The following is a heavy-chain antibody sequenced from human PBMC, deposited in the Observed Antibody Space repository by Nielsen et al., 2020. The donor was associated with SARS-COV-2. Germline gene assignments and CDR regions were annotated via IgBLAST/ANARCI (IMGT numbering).Heavy chain of an antibody. CDR2: IKSKTDGGTT. CDR3: TTTMTTVVTPLSY. D-gene: IGHD4-23*01. J-gene: IGHJ4*02. CDR1: GFTFSNAW. Sequence: GGSRLSCAASGFTFSNAWMSWVRQAPGKGLEWVGRIKSKTDGGTTDYAAPVKGRSTISRDDSKNTLYLQMNSLKTEDTAVYYCTTTMTTVVTPLSYWGQGTLVTVSS. V-gene: IGHV3-15*01.